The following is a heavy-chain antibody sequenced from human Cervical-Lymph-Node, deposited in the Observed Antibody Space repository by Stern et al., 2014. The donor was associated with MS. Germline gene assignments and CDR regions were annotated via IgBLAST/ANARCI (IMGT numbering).Heavy chain of an antibody. CDR1: GGSISSGGYY. CDR3: SRDDYGDYWREDAFDI. D-gene: IGHD4-17*01. CDR2: ISYSGST. Sequence: QMQLQESGPGLVKPSQTLSLTCTVSGGSISSGGYYWSWIRQHPGKGLEWIGYISYSGSTYYNPSLKSRVTISVDTSKNQFSLKLSSVTAADTAVYYCSRDDYGDYWREDAFDIWGQGTMVTVSS. J-gene: IGHJ3*02. V-gene: IGHV4-31*03.